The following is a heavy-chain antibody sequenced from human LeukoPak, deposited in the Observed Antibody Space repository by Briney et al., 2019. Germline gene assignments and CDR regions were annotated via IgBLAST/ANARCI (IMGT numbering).Heavy chain of an antibody. J-gene: IGHJ4*02. D-gene: IGHD3-3*01. CDR2: IRDSGNGT. CDR1: GFTFKNYA. V-gene: IGHV3-23*01. Sequence: GGSLRLSCVVSGFTFKNYAMSWVRLAPGKGLECVSSIRDSGNGTDYADSVKGRFTVSRDNSKNTLYLHMNTLSAEDTAVYYCAKWAYYDFWSGHYKSHFDSWGQGTLVTVSP. CDR3: AKWAYYDFWSGHYKSHFDS.